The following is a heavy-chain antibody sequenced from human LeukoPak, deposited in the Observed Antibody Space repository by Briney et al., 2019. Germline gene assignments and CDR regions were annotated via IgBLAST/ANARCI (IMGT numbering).Heavy chain of an antibody. CDR2: IYYSGST. CDR3: ARHYYDSSGSDYYFDY. Sequence: SETLSLTCTVSGGSISSYYWSWIRQPPGEGVEWIGYIYYSGSTNYNPSLKGRVTISVDTSKNQFSLKLSSVTAADTAVYYCARHYYDSSGSDYYFDYWGQGTLVTVSS. CDR1: GGSISSYY. J-gene: IGHJ4*02. D-gene: IGHD3-22*01. V-gene: IGHV4-59*08.